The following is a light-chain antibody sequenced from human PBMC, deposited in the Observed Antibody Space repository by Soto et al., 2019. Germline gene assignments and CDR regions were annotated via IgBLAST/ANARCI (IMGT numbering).Light chain of an antibody. V-gene: IGKV3-20*01. CDR2: GAS. CDR1: QSVSRNF. CDR3: QKYGSAPGT. J-gene: IGKJ2*02. Sequence: EIGLTQSPGTLSWSPGERATLSCRASQSVSRNFLAWYQQKPGQAPKLLISGASSRATGIPDRFSGSGSGTDFTLTISRLEPEDFALYSCQKYGSAPGTFGQGTKLEIK.